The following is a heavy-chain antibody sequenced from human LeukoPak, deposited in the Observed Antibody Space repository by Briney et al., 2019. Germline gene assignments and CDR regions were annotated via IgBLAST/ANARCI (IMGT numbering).Heavy chain of an antibody. CDR3: ARGQHRVTYSDDAFDI. CDR2: ISYAGNNK. CDR1: GFTFSSFA. Sequence: PGRSLRLSCAASGFTFSSFALHWVRQAPGKGLEWVAVISYAGNNKYYADSVKGRFTLSRDNSKNTLYLQMSSLRAEDTAVYYCARGQHRVTYSDDAFDIWGQGTMVTVSS. J-gene: IGHJ3*02. D-gene: IGHD4-11*01. V-gene: IGHV3-30*04.